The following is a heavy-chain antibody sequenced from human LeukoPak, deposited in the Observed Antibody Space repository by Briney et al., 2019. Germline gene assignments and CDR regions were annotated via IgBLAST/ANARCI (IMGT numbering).Heavy chain of an antibody. Sequence: GGSLRLSCAGSGFTFSSYAMTGVREAPGKGLDWVSGISGRGGSTYNADSVKGRFTISRDNSKKTLYLQMNSLRAEDTAVYYCAKDLPGYSSGLYSGWGQGTLVTVSS. J-gene: IGHJ4*02. CDR2: ISGRGGST. CDR3: AKDLPGYSSGLYSG. D-gene: IGHD6-19*01. CDR1: GFTFSSYA. V-gene: IGHV3-23*01.